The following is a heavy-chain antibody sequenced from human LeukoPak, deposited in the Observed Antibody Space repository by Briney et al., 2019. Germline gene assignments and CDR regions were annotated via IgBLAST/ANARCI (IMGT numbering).Heavy chain of an antibody. CDR2: IKSKVEGGTV. V-gene: IGHV3-15*01. J-gene: IGHJ4*02. CDR1: GFPFGNAC. D-gene: IGHD3-22*01. CDR3: TTVSGVWLLQY. Sequence: TGGSLRLSCAASGFPFGNACMSWVRQAPGKGREWVGRIKSKVEGGTVDYAAPVKGRFSMSRDASKNTLYLQMNSVKSEDSAVYYCTTVSGVWLLQYWGQGTQVAVSS.